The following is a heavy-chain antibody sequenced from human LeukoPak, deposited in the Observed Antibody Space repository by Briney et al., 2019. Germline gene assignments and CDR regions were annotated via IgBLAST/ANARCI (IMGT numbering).Heavy chain of an antibody. Sequence: PGGSLRLSCAASGFTFSTYAMSWVRQAPGKGLEWVSTISGSGANTYYADSVRGRFTISRDNSKNTLYLHMNSLRAEDTAVYYCARDRGVGTYYFDYWGQGTLVTVSS. J-gene: IGHJ4*02. V-gene: IGHV3-23*01. D-gene: IGHD3-10*01. CDR2: ISGSGANT. CDR3: ARDRGVGTYYFDY. CDR1: GFTFSTYA.